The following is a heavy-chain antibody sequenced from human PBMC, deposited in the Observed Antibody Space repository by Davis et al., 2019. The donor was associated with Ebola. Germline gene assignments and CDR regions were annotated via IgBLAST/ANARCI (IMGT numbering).Heavy chain of an antibody. CDR3: AGGGDARAYYDSSGYYSSLDY. CDR2: ISGSGGST. D-gene: IGHD3-22*01. CDR1: GFTFSSCA. Sequence: GESLKISCAASGFTFSSCAMSWVRQAPGKGLEWVSAISGSGGSTYYADSVKGWFTISRDNSKNTLYLQMNSLRAEDTAVYYCAGGGDARAYYDSSGYYSSLDYWGQGTLVTVSS. V-gene: IGHV3-23*01. J-gene: IGHJ4*02.